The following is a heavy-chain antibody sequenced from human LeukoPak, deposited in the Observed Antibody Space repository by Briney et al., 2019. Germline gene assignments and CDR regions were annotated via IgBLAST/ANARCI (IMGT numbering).Heavy chain of an antibody. J-gene: IGHJ4*02. CDR3: AKDINYYDSSGTDY. CDR2: ISWNSGSI. CDR1: GFTFDDYA. Sequence: GGSLRLSCAASGFTFDDYAMHWVRHAPGKGLEWVSGISWNSGSIGYADSVKGRFTISRDNAKNSLYLQMNSLRAEDTALYYCAKDINYYDSSGTDYWGQGTLVTGSS. V-gene: IGHV3-9*01. D-gene: IGHD3-22*01.